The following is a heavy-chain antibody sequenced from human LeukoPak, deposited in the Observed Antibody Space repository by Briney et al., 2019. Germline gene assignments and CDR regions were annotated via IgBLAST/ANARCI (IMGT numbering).Heavy chain of an antibody. CDR3: ARDYYDSSGSDAFDI. CDR2: IYPGDSDT. V-gene: IGHV5-51*01. D-gene: IGHD3-22*01. Sequence: GESLKISCKGSGYSFTNYWIGWVRQMPGKGLEWMGIIYPGDSDTRYSPSSQGQVTISADKSIDTAYLQWSSLKASDTAMYYCARDYYDSSGSDAFDIWGQGTMVTVYS. J-gene: IGHJ3*02. CDR1: GYSFTNYW.